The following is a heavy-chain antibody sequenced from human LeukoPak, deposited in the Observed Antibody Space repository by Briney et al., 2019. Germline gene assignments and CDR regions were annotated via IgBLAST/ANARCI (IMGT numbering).Heavy chain of an antibody. V-gene: IGHV3-23*01. Sequence: GGSLRLSCAASGFTFSSYAMSWVRQAPGKGLEWVSTISGSGGSTYYADSVKGRFTISRDNSKNTLYLQMNSLRAEDTAVYYCAKDCGSFTREPCGYWGQGTLVTVSS. CDR2: ISGSGGST. CDR1: GFTFSSYA. CDR3: AKDCGSFTREPCGY. J-gene: IGHJ4*02. D-gene: IGHD1-26*01.